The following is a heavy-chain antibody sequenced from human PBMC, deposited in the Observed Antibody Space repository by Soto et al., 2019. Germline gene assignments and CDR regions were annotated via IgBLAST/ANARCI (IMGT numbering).Heavy chain of an antibody. J-gene: IGHJ4*02. CDR2: ISGSGGST. V-gene: IGHV3-23*01. D-gene: IGHD1-26*01. CDR1: GFTFSSYG. Sequence: LRLSCAASGFTFSSYGMGWVGQAPGKGLEWVSAISGSGGSTYYADSVKGRFTISRDNSKNTLYLQMNSLRAEDTAVSYCAKAQVVGATTPFDYWGQGTLVTVSS. CDR3: AKAQVVGATTPFDY.